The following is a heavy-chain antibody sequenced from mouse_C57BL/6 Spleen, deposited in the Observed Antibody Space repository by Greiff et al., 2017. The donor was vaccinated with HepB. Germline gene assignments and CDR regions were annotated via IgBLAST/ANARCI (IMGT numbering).Heavy chain of an antibody. CDR1: GYAFSSYW. D-gene: IGHD1-1*01. CDR2: IYPGDGDT. V-gene: IGHV1-80*01. CDR3: ARENYGSSYLFAY. Sequence: QVHVKQSGAELVKPGASVKISCKASGYAFSSYWMNWVKQRPGKGLEWIGQIYPGDGDTNYNGKFKGKATLTADKSSSTAYMQLSSLTSEDSAVYFCARENYGSSYLFAYWGQGTLVTVSA. J-gene: IGHJ3*01.